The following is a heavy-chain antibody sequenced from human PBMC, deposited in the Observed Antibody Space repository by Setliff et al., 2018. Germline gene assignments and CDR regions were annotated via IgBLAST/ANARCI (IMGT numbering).Heavy chain of an antibody. CDR3: ANLKDYHILTGHT. J-gene: IGHJ4*02. D-gene: IGHD3-9*01. CDR2: INSDGSST. Sequence: GGSLRLSCAASGFTFSSYWMHWVRQAPGKGLVWVSRINSDGSSTSYADSVKGRFTISRDNSKNTLYLQMNSLRAEDTGVYYCANLKDYHILTGHTWGQGTLVTVSS. V-gene: IGHV3-74*01. CDR1: GFTFSSYW.